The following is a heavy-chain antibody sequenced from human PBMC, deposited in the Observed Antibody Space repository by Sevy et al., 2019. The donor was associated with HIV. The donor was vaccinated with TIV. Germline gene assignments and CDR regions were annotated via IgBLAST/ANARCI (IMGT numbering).Heavy chain of an antibody. Sequence: GESLKISCKGSGYSFTSYWIGWVRQMPGKGLEWMGIIYPGDSDTRYSPSFQGQVTISADKSISTANLQWSSLKASDTAMYYCARQSDIVGVPAAIEAFDIWGQGTMVTVS. CDR2: IYPGDSDT. J-gene: IGHJ3*02. CDR3: ARQSDIVGVPAAIEAFDI. D-gene: IGHD2-2*01. V-gene: IGHV5-51*01. CDR1: GYSFTSYW.